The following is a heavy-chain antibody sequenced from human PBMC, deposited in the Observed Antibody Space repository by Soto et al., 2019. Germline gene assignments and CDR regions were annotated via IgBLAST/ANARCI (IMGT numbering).Heavy chain of an antibody. CDR1: GGTFSSYA. D-gene: IGHD5-18*01. J-gene: IGHJ4*02. CDR3: ARDSGGYSYGYAFGDY. V-gene: IGHV1-69*06. Sequence: QVQLVQSGAEVKKPGSSVRVSCKASGGTFSSYAISWVRQAPGQGLEWMGGIIPIFGTANYAQKFQGRVTITADKSTSTAYMELSSLRSEDTAVYYCARDSGGYSYGYAFGDYWGQGTLVTVSS. CDR2: IIPIFGTA.